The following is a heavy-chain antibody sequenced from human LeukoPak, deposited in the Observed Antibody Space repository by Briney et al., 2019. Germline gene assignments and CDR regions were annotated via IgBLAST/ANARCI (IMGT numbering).Heavy chain of an antibody. D-gene: IGHD4-17*01. CDR1: GFTFSSYS. J-gene: IGHJ4*02. CDR2: ISSSGRTI. V-gene: IGHV3-48*01. Sequence: GGSLRLSCAASGFTFSSYSMNWVRQAPVKGLEWVSYISSSGRTIYSPDSVKGRFSISRDNAKNSVYLQMNSLRAEDTAVYYCVRDFYGDYGFDYWGQGTLVTVPS. CDR3: VRDFYGDYGFDY.